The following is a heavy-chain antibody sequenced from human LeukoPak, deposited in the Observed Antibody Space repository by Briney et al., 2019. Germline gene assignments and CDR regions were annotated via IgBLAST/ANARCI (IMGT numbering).Heavy chain of an antibody. V-gene: IGHV1-69*10. CDR1: GGTFSSYA. CDR3: AREPDYGGNSEFGY. CDR2: IIPILGIA. D-gene: IGHD4-23*01. Sequence: SVKVSSKASGGTFSSYAISWVRQAPGQGLEWMGGIIPILGIANYAQKFQGRVTITADKSTSTAYMELSSLRSEDTAVFYCAREPDYGGNSEFGYWGQGTLVTVSS. J-gene: IGHJ4*02.